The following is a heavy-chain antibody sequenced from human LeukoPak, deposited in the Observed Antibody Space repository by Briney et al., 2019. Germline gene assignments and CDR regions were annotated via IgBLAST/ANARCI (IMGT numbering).Heavy chain of an antibody. J-gene: IGHJ4*02. Sequence: GGSLTLSCATSGFTFNTNTMEWVRQAPGRGREWGTSITSSNSNIYYAHSVKGPITISRDNAKNSLYLEMNSLRAEDTALYFCARDQGGSYGEFDYWGQGTLVTVSS. V-gene: IGHV3-21*01. CDR3: ARDQGGSYGEFDY. CDR2: ITSSNSNI. D-gene: IGHD1-26*01. CDR1: GFTFNTNT.